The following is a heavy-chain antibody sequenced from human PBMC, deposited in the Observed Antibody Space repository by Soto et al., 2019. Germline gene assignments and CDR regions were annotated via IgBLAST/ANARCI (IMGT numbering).Heavy chain of an antibody. CDR3: ARRTKLRTAWYPDC. D-gene: IGHD6-19*01. J-gene: IGHJ4*02. CDR1: GGSISGYS. Sequence: QVHLQESGPGLVKPSETLSLTCAVSGGSISGYSWSWIRQPPGKGLEWIGNIHYTGGTNYNPSLKSRLTISLDTSKIQISLQLTSVTAADTAVYYCARRTKLRTAWYPDCWGQGTLVTVSS. V-gene: IGHV4-59*08. CDR2: IHYTGGT.